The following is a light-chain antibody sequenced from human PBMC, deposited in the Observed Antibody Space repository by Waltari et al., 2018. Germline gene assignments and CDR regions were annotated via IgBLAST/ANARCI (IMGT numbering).Light chain of an antibody. CDR1: QSFRASQYVSTNF. Sequence: EIVLTQSPGTLSLSPGERATLSCRTSQSFRASQYVSTNFLAWHQHKPGQAPRLLIYGASYSAPGIPDRFSGSGSGTDFTLTISRLEPEDFAVYYCQQYADSLWTFGQGTKVEIK. CDR2: GAS. CDR3: QQYADSLWT. J-gene: IGKJ1*01. V-gene: IGKV3-20*01.